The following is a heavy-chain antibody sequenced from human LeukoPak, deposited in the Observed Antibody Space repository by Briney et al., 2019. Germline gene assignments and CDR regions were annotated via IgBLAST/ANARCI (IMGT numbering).Heavy chain of an antibody. D-gene: IGHD3-3*01. CDR2: MNPNSGNT. V-gene: IGHV1-8*01. CDR1: GYTFINYN. CDR3: TRGGEGNYDFWRGYEGYFDA. Sequence: GASVKVSCKASGYTFINYNINWVRQATGQGLEWMGWMNPNSGNTGYAQNFQGRVTMTRNTSASTAYMELSSLISEDTAVYYCTRGGEGNYDFWRGYEGYFDAWDHGSLVTVSS. J-gene: IGHJ5*01.